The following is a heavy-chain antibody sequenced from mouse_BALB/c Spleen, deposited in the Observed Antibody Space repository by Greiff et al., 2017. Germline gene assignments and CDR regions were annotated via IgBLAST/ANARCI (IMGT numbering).Heavy chain of an antibody. J-gene: IGHJ2*01. Sequence: EVKLMESGGGLVKPGGSLKLSCAASGFTFSSYTMSWVRQTPEKRLEWVATISSGGSYTYYPDSVKGRFTISRDNAKNTLYLQMSSLKSEDTAMYYCTREITTARGSFDYWGQGTTLTVSS. D-gene: IGHD1-2*01. CDR2: ISSGGSYT. V-gene: IGHV5-6-4*01. CDR3: TREITTARGSFDY. CDR1: GFTFSSYT.